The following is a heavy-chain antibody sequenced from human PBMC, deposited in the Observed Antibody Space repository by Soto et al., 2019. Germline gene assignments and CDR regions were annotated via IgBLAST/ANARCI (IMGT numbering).Heavy chain of an antibody. D-gene: IGHD5-18*01. V-gene: IGHV1-18*04. J-gene: IGHJ6*02. CDR2: ISAYNGNT. Sequence: ASVKVSCKASGYTFTSYGISWVRRAPGQGLEWMGWISAYNGNTNYAQKLQGRVTMTTDTSTSTAYMELRSLRSDDTAVYYCARGWDTAMPNYYYGMDVWGQGTTVTVSS. CDR1: GYTFTSYG. CDR3: ARGWDTAMPNYYYGMDV.